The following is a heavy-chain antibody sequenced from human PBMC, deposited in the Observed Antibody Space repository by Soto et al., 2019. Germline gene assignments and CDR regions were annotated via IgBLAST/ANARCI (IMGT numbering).Heavy chain of an antibody. V-gene: IGHV3-48*02. CDR1: GFTLSSYS. J-gene: IGHJ4*02. CDR2: ISSSSSTI. CDR3: ARDPSQWLVRFYFDY. Sequence: GGSLRLSXAASGFTLSSYSMNWVRQAPGKGLEWVSYISSSSSTIYYADSVKGRFTISRDNAKNSLYLQMNSLRDEDTAVYYCARDPSQWLVRFYFDYWGQGTLVTVSS. D-gene: IGHD6-19*01.